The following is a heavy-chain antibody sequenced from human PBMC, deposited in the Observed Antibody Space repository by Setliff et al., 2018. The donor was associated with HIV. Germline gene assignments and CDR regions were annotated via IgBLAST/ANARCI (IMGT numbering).Heavy chain of an antibody. J-gene: IGHJ4*02. CDR3: TRDPVAGLFDY. Sequence: GGSLRLSCTASGFSFGDFALNWVRQAPGKGLEWIGFIRTKAHGATTEYAASVKGRFTISRDDSESIAYLQMNSLKTEDTAVYYCTRDPVAGLFDYWGQGTLVTVSS. D-gene: IGHD6-19*01. CDR1: GFSFGDFA. V-gene: IGHV3-49*04. CDR2: IRTKAHGATT.